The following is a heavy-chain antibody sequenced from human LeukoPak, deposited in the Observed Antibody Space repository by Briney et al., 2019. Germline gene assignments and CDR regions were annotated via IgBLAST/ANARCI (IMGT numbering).Heavy chain of an antibody. D-gene: IGHD1-1*01. V-gene: IGHV4-4*07. CDR3: VTGSGDFDH. Sequence: SETLSLTCTVSGASITSWYWSWLRQPAGKRLEWIGRVLNTGTTNYNPFLKSRVTMSLDTSKSQISLSMKSVTAADTAVYYCVTGSGDFDHWGHGTRVTISS. CDR1: GASITSWY. CDR2: VLNTGTT. J-gene: IGHJ4*01.